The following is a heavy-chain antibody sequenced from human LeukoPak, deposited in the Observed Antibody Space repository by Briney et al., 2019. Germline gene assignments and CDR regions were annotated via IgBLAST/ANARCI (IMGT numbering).Heavy chain of an antibody. J-gene: IGHJ5*02. D-gene: IGHD3-10*01. Sequence: SETLSLTCAVYGGSFSGYYWSWIRQPPGKGLEWIGEINHSGSTNNNPSLKSRVTISVDTSKNQFSLKLSSVTAADTAVYYCARGYSSGSYLLSFGWFDPWGQGTLVTVSS. CDR1: GGSFSGYY. CDR2: INHSGST. V-gene: IGHV4-34*01. CDR3: ARGYSSGSYLLSFGWFDP.